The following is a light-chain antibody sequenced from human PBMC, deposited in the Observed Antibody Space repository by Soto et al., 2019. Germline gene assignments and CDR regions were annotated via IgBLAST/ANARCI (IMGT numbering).Light chain of an antibody. Sequence: EIVMTQSPATLSVSPGERATLSCRASQSVSTNLAWYQQKPGQPPRLLIYATSTRATGIPDRFTGSGSGTEFTLTISSLQSEDFAVYHCQQYDNKPPITFGQGTRLEIK. V-gene: IGKV3-15*01. CDR3: QQYDNKPPIT. CDR1: QSVSTN. J-gene: IGKJ5*01. CDR2: ATS.